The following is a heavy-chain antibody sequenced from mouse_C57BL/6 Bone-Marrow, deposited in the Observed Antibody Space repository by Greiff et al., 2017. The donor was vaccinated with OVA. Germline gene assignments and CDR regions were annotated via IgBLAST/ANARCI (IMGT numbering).Heavy chain of an antibody. Sequence: QVQLQQSGPELVKPGASVKISCKASGYAFSSSWMNWVKQRPGKGLEWIGRIYPGDGDTNYNGKFKGKATLTADKSSSTAYMQLSSLTSEDSAVYFCANYYYGSSPYWYFDVWGTGTTVTVSS. CDR3: ANYYYGSSPYWYFDV. CDR1: GYAFSSSW. CDR2: IYPGDGDT. V-gene: IGHV1-82*01. J-gene: IGHJ1*03. D-gene: IGHD1-1*01.